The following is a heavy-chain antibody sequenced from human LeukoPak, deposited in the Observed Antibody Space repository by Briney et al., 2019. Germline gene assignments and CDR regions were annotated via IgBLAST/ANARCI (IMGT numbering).Heavy chain of an antibody. CDR1: GYTFTGYY. V-gene: IGHV1-46*01. CDR2: INPSGGNT. CDR3: ASGGVWGSSSGRFHY. J-gene: IGHJ4*02. D-gene: IGHD6-6*01. Sequence: GASVKVSCKASGYTFTGYYMHWVRQAPGQGLEWMGRINPSGGNTRYAQKFQGRVSMTTDMSTSTFYMDLSSLRSDDTAVYYCASGGVWGSSSGRFHYWGQGTLVTVSS.